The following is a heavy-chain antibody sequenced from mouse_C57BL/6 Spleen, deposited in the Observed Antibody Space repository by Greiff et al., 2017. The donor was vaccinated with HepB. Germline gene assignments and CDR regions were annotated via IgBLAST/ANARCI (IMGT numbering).Heavy chain of an antibody. CDR2: IYPGDGDT. Sequence: VKLMESGAELVKPGASVKISCKASGYAFSSYWMNWVKQRPGKGLEWIGQIYPGDGDTNYNGKFKGKATLTADKSSSTAYMQLSSLTSEDSAVYFCAISNYDYFDYWGQGTTLTVSS. V-gene: IGHV1-80*01. CDR3: AISNYDYFDY. CDR1: GYAFSSYW. J-gene: IGHJ2*01. D-gene: IGHD2-5*01.